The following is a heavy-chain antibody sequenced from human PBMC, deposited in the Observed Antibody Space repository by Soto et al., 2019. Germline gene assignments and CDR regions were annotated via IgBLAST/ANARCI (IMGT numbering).Heavy chain of an antibody. D-gene: IGHD3-10*01. V-gene: IGHV1-69*13. CDR1: GYTFTTYG. J-gene: IGHJ6*02. CDR3: ARDRFYGSYYYYGMDV. Sequence: GASVKVSCKASGYTFTTYGTSWVRQAPGQGLEWMGGIIPIFGTANYAQKFQGRVTITADESTSTAYMELSSLRSEDTAVYYCARDRFYGSYYYYGMDVWGQGTTVTVSS. CDR2: IIPIFGTA.